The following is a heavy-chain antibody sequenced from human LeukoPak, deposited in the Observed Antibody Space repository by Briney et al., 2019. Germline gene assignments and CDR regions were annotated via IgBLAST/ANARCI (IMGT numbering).Heavy chain of an antibody. Sequence: SVKVSCKASGGTFSSYAISWVRQAPGQGLEWMGGIIPIFGTANYAQKFQGRVTITADESTSTAYMELSSLRSEDTAVYYCARDLHYGSGSYYIADAFDIWGQGTMVTVSS. V-gene: IGHV1-69*01. D-gene: IGHD3-10*01. CDR1: GGTFSSYA. CDR3: ARDLHYGSGSYYIADAFDI. J-gene: IGHJ3*02. CDR2: IIPIFGTA.